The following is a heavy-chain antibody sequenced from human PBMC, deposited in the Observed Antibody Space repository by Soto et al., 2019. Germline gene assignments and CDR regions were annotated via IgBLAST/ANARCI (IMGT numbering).Heavy chain of an antibody. CDR1: GFTFSDHH. CDR2: TRNKANSYTT. CDR3: ARSNYYDTSGYYAIDY. Sequence: GGSLRLSCAASGFTFSDHHMDWVRQAPGKGLEWVGRTRNKANSYTTEYAASVKGRFTISRDDSKNSLYLQMNSLRAEDTAVYYCARSNYYDTSGYYAIDYWGQGTLVTVSS. V-gene: IGHV3-72*01. D-gene: IGHD3-22*01. J-gene: IGHJ4*02.